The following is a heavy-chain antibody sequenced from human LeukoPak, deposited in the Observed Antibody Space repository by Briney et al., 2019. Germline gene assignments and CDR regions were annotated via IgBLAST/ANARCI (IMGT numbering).Heavy chain of an antibody. CDR3: ATSDNKNWYWFDP. D-gene: IGHD1-7*01. CDR1: GGSISSYY. Sequence: PSETLSLTCTVPGGSISSYYWTWIRQPPGKGLEWIGYMYYSGSTNYNPSLKSRVTISADTSKNQFSLKLSSVTAADTAVYYCATSDNKNWYWFDPWGQGTLVTVSS. J-gene: IGHJ5*02. CDR2: MYYSGST. V-gene: IGHV4-59*01.